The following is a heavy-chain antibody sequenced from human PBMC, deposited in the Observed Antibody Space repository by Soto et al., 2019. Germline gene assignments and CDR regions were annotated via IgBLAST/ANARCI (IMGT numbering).Heavy chain of an antibody. CDR3: ARLVGNSWIDY. V-gene: IGHV6-1*01. D-gene: IGHD6-13*01. Sequence: SQTLSITCALSGDSVSSNSGVWNWIRQSPSRGLEWLGRTYYRSKWYYEYAESVKSRIIINPDTSKNQLSLQLNSVTPEDTGVYYCARLVGNSWIDYWGQGTLVTVPQ. J-gene: IGHJ4*02. CDR2: TYYRSKWYY. CDR1: GDSVSSNSGV.